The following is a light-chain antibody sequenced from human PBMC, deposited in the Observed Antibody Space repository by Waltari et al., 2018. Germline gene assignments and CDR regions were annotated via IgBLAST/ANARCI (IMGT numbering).Light chain of an antibody. CDR2: FDH. Sequence: SYVLTQPPSVSVAPGQTARIPCGGNNIGDKNVPWYQPKPGQAPMVVIYFDHDRPSGIPERFSGSNSGNTATLTISTVEAEDEADYYCQVWDRDTDHRVFGGGTKLTVL. V-gene: IGLV3-21*04. CDR1: NIGDKN. CDR3: QVWDRDTDHRV. J-gene: IGLJ2*01.